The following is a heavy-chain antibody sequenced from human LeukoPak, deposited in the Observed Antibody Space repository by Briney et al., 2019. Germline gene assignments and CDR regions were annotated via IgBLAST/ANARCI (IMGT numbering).Heavy chain of an antibody. CDR3: ARDGRSGWYSDN. Sequence: ASVKVSCKASGYTFTSYAMHWVRQAPGQRLEWMGWINAGNGNTKYSQKFQGRVTITRDTSASTAYMELSSLRSEDTAVYYCARDGRSGWYSDNWGQGTLVTVSS. J-gene: IGHJ4*02. CDR2: INAGNGNT. D-gene: IGHD6-19*01. V-gene: IGHV1-3*01. CDR1: GYTFTSYA.